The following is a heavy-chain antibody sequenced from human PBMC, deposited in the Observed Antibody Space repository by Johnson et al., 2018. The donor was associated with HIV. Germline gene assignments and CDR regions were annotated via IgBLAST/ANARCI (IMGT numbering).Heavy chain of an antibody. CDR3: AKDKAAGAGAFDI. CDR2: IYSGGST. Sequence: EVQLVESGGGVVQPGGSLRLSCAASGFTVSSNYMSWVRQAPGKGLEWVSVIYSGGSTYYADSVKGRFTISRDNSKNTLYLQMNSLRAEDTALYYCAKDKAAGAGAFDIWGQGTMVTVSS. CDR1: GFTVSSNY. D-gene: IGHD6-13*01. J-gene: IGHJ3*02. V-gene: IGHV3-53*04.